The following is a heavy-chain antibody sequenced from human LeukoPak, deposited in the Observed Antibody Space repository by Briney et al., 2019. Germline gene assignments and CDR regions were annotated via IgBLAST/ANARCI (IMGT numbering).Heavy chain of an antibody. CDR3: VRGGWELDY. CDR2: IKEDRTAD. V-gene: IGHV3-7*01. J-gene: IGHJ4*02. CDR1: GFTVRDFW. D-gene: IGHD4-23*01. Sequence: PGGSLRLSCAASGFTVRDFWMAWVRQAPGKGPEWVAHIKEDRTADYYVDSVKGRFTISKDDGKNSLHLQMNSLRVEDTAVYYCVRGGWELDYWGQGTLVTVSS.